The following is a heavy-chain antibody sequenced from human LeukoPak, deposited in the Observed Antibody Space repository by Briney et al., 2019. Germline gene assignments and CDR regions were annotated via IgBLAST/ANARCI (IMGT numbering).Heavy chain of an antibody. CDR1: GFTFSSYA. D-gene: IGHD3-16*01. CDR2: ISGSGGST. V-gene: IGHV3-23*01. J-gene: IGHJ4*02. CDR3: AKQPYYDYVWGSHPLGY. Sequence: PGGSLRLSCAAPGFTFSSYAMSWVRQAPGKGLEWVSAISGSGGSTYYADSVKGRFTISRDNSKNTLYLQMNSLRAEDTAVYYCAKQPYYDYVWGSHPLGYWGQGTLVTVSS.